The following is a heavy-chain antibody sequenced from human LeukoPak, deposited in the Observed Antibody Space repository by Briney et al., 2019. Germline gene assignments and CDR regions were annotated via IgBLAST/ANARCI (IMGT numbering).Heavy chain of an antibody. Sequence: ASVKVSCKAAGYTFSSYDINWVRQAPGQGLEYMGWMNPSSGNTGYTQKFQGRITMTRDTSIGTAYMELSSPKSEDTALYYCTRMRGYTYGYWYLDLWGRGTLVTVSS. CDR2: MNPSSGNT. CDR3: TRMRGYTYGYWYLDL. V-gene: IGHV1-8*01. D-gene: IGHD5-18*01. CDR1: GYTFSSYD. J-gene: IGHJ2*01.